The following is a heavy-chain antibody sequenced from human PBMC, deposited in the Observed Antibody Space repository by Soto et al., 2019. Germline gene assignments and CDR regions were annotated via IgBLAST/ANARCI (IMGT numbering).Heavy chain of an antibody. D-gene: IGHD4-17*01. V-gene: IGHV1-46*01. J-gene: IGHJ2*01. CDR1: GYTFATYY. Sequence: QVQLVQSGAEVKKPGASVKVSCKASGYTFATYYMHWVRQAPGQGLEWMGIISPTGGSTTYAQKFQGRVTMTRDTSTSTVYMDLSSLRSEDTAVYFCAMTTVTNTYFDLWGRGTLVTVSS. CDR3: AMTTVTNTYFDL. CDR2: ISPTGGST.